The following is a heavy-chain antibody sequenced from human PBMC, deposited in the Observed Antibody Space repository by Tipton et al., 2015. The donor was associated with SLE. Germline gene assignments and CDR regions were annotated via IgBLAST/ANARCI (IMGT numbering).Heavy chain of an antibody. CDR1: GFTFSDYY. D-gene: IGHD3-3*01. J-gene: IGHJ6*03. CDR3: ARVPTSFGVVISPGYYYYMDV. CDR2: ISSSGSTI. V-gene: IGHV3-11*01. Sequence: SLRLSCAASGFTFSDYYMSWIRQAPGKGLEWVSYISSSGSTIYYADSVKGRFTISRDNAKNSLYLQMNSLRAEDTAVHYCARVPTSFGVVISPGYYYYMDVWGKGTTVSVSS.